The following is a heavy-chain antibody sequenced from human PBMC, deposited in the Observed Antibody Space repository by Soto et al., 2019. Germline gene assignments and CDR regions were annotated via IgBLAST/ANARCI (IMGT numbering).Heavy chain of an antibody. CDR1: EFTFSSYA. CDR2: ISGSGGST. J-gene: IGHJ6*03. CDR3: AKDSDYYGSGYYYYYMDV. Sequence: EVQLLESGGGLVQPGGSLRLSCAVSEFTFSSYALSWVRQAPGKGLEWVSAISGSGGSTYYADSVKGRFTISRDNSKNTLYLQMNSLRAEDTAVYYCAKDSDYYGSGYYYYYMDVWGKGTTVTVSS. D-gene: IGHD3-10*01. V-gene: IGHV3-23*01.